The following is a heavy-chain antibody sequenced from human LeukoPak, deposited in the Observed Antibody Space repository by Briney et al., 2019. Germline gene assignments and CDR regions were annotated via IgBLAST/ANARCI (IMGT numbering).Heavy chain of an antibody. CDR3: ARGRHHSSSFPSHLGGIYDY. D-gene: IGHD6-13*01. Sequence: SETLSLTCAVYGGSFSGYYWSWIRQPPGKGLEWIGEINHSGSTNYNPSLKSRVTISVDTSKNQFSLKLSSVTAADTAVYYCARGRHHSSSFPSHLGGIYDYWGQGTLVTVSS. J-gene: IGHJ4*02. CDR1: GGSFSGYY. CDR2: INHSGST. V-gene: IGHV4-34*01.